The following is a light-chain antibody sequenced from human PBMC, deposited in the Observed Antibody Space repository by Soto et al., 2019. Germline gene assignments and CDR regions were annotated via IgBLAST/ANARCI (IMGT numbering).Light chain of an antibody. Sequence: QSALTQPASVSGSPGQSITMSCTGTSGDVGTYNLVSWYQHHPGKAPKLMIYEGSNRPSGVSHRFSGSQSGNTASLTISGLQAEDEADYYCSSYAGAVAFGGGTKLTVL. CDR3: SSYAGAVA. J-gene: IGLJ2*01. CDR1: SGDVGTYNL. V-gene: IGLV2-23*01. CDR2: EGS.